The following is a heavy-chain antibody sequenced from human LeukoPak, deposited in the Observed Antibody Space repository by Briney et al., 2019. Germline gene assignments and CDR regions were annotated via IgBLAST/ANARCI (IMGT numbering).Heavy chain of an antibody. CDR3: ASVRGYYDSSGPRDY. CDR1: GYTFTSYG. V-gene: IGHV1-18*01. CDR2: ISAYNGNT. J-gene: IGHJ4*02. Sequence: GSSVKVSCKSAGYTFTSYGISWVRQAPGQGLEWMGWISAYNGNTNHAQKLQGRVTMTTDTSTSTAYMELRSLRSDDTAVYYCASVRGYYDSSGPRDYWGQGTMVTVSS. D-gene: IGHD3-22*01.